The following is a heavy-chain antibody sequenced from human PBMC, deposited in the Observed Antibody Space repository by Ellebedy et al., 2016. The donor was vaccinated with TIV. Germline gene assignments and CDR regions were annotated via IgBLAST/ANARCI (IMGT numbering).Heavy chain of an antibody. Sequence: PGGSLRLPCAASGFTFSSYAMNWVRQAPGKGLEWVSTISGSGSSTYYADSVKGRFTISRDNSKNTLYLQMNSLRADDTAVYYCAKMRVGGYYYGMDVWGQGTTVTVSS. CDR1: GFTFSSYA. D-gene: IGHD1-26*01. V-gene: IGHV3-23*01. J-gene: IGHJ6*02. CDR2: ISGSGSST. CDR3: AKMRVGGYYYGMDV.